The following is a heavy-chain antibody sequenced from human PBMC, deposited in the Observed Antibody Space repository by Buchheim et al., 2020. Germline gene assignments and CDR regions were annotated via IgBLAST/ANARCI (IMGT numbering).Heavy chain of an antibody. CDR1: GFTFSSYG. Sequence: QVQLVESGGGMVQPGRSLRLSCAASGFTFSSYGMHWVRQAPGKGLEWVAVISYDGSNKYYADSVKGRFTISRDNSKNTLYLQMNSLRAEDTAVYYCAKDGSGWYPDYWGQGTL. V-gene: IGHV3-30*18. J-gene: IGHJ4*02. CDR3: AKDGSGWYPDY. D-gene: IGHD6-19*01. CDR2: ISYDGSNK.